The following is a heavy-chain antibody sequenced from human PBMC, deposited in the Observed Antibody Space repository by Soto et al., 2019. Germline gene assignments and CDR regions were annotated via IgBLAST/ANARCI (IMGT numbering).Heavy chain of an antibody. CDR1: GGTFSSYA. CDR3: ARHYNDSSGYYYPFDY. Sequence: GASVKVSCKASGGTFSSYAISWVRQAPGQGLEWMGGIIPIFGTANYAQKFQGRVTITADESTSTAYMELSSLRSEDTAVYYCARHYNDSSGYYYPFDYWGQGTLVTVSS. CDR2: IIPIFGTA. V-gene: IGHV1-69*13. J-gene: IGHJ4*02. D-gene: IGHD3-22*01.